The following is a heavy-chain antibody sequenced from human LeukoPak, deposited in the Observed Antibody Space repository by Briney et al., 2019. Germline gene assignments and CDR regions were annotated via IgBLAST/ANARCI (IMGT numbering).Heavy chain of an antibody. CDR2: ISGSGGST. CDR3: AKVPSSTYYYGSGSHWGDYYYMDV. V-gene: IGHV3-23*01. D-gene: IGHD3-10*01. J-gene: IGHJ6*03. Sequence: QTGGSLRLSCAASGFTFSSYGMSWVRQAPGKGLEWVSAISGSGGSTYYADSVKGRFTISRDNSKNTLYLQMNSLRAEDTAVYYCAKVPSSTYYYGSGSHWGDYYYMDVWGKGTTVTISS. CDR1: GFTFSSYG.